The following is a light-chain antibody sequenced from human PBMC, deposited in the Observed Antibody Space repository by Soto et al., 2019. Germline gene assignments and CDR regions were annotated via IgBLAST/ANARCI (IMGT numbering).Light chain of an antibody. Sequence: IPMTQSPSSVSASVGDTVTITCVASQYISSYVNWYQKKPGKAPRFLIYGASDLQRGVPSRFSGSGSGTDFTLTINSLQPEDFATYYCQQSYSRPLTFGPGTKVDI. J-gene: IGKJ3*01. CDR1: QYISSY. CDR3: QQSYSRPLT. CDR2: GAS. V-gene: IGKV1-39*01.